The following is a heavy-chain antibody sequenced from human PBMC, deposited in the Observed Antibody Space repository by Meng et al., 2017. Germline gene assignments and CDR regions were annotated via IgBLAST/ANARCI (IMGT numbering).Heavy chain of an antibody. D-gene: IGHD5-18*01. V-gene: IGHV3-69-1*02. CDR3: ARDRSLPLGQLWGGVIDY. CDR2: ISSISTI. J-gene: IGHJ4*02. CDR1: GLTFSDYY. Sequence: GGSLRPSCAASGLTFSDYYMNWVRQAPGKGLEWVASISSISTIYYADSVKGRFTISRDNAKNSLYLQMNSLGAEDTAVYYCARDRSLPLGQLWGGVIDYWGQGTLVTVSS.